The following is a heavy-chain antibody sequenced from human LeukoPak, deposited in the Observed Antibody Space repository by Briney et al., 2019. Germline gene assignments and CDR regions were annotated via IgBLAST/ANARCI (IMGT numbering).Heavy chain of an antibody. CDR2: IFYTGAT. CDR1: GGSLNNYY. CDR3: ARCVSAVTTSSRHYMDV. D-gene: IGHD4-17*01. J-gene: IGHJ6*03. Sequence: NPSETLSLTRSVSGGSLNNYYWTWIRQPPGERLQWIGWIFYTGATYYHPSFESRVTISLDTSKNQFSLNLRSVTAADTAVYYCARCVSAVTTSSRHYMDVWGKGTTVTVSS. V-gene: IGHV4-59*01.